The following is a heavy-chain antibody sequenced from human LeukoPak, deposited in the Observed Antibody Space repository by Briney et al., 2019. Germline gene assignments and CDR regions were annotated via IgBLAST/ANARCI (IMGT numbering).Heavy chain of an antibody. Sequence: PGGSLRLSCAASGFTFSSYGMHWVRQAPGKGLEWVAVIWYDGSNKYYADSVKGRFTISRDNSKNTLYLQMNSLRAEDTAVYYCARPGGGARKGPFDYWGQGTLVTVSS. V-gene: IGHV3-33*01. J-gene: IGHJ4*02. D-gene: IGHD1-26*01. CDR2: IWYDGSNK. CDR3: ARPGGGARKGPFDY. CDR1: GFTFSSYG.